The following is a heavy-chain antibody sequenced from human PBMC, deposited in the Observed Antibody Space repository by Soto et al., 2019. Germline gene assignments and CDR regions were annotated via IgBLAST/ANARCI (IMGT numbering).Heavy chain of an antibody. CDR1: GGSFSGYY. CDR3: ARGSRNIDIIAARPRPYYFDY. CDR2: INHSGST. J-gene: IGHJ4*02. V-gene: IGHV4-34*01. D-gene: IGHD6-6*01. Sequence: SETLSLTCAVYGGSFSGYYWSWIRQPPGKGLEWIGEINHSGSTNYNPSLKSRVTISVDTSKNQFSLKLSSVTAADTAVYYCARGSRNIDIIAARPRPYYFDYWGQGTLVTVSS.